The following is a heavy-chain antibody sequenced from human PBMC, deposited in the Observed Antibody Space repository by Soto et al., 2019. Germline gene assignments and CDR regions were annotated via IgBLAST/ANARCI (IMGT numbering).Heavy chain of an antibody. J-gene: IGHJ6*02. Sequence: PSEPLSLTCTVSWESLRSYYLPLIRPPPGKGLELIGYIYYSGSTRYNPSLKSRVTISVDMSKNQFSLKLSSVIAADTAVYYCARAYGGFDNGLDVWGQGNAVTVSS. D-gene: IGHD5-12*01. V-gene: IGHV4-59*01. CDR1: WESLRSYY. CDR3: ARAYGGFDNGLDV. CDR2: IYYSGST.